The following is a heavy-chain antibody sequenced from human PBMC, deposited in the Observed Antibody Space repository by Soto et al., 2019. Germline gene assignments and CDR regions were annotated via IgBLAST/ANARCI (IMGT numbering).Heavy chain of an antibody. CDR1: GYPFSNYG. V-gene: IGHV1-18*01. J-gene: IGHJ4*02. D-gene: IGHD5-18*01. Sequence: QVQLVQSGPEVKKPGASVRVSCKPSGYPFSNYGISWMRQAPGQGLEWMVWVNIDNGNTKYAQKFQDRGTMTTDTSTSTVYLELMSLRSDDTALYYCARERGGYRYGDYWGQGALVTVSS. CDR3: ARERGGYRYGDY. CDR2: VNIDNGNT.